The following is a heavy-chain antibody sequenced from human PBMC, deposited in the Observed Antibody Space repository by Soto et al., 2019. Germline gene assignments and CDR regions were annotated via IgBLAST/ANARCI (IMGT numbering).Heavy chain of an antibody. V-gene: IGHV3-30-3*01. Sequence: QVQLVESGGGVVQPGRSLRLSCAASGFTFSSYAMHWVRQAPGKGLEWVAVISYDGSNKYYADSVKGRFTISRDNSKNTLYLQMNSLRAEDTAVYYCARGSIDRGYSYEYLDYWGQGTLVTVSS. CDR1: GFTFSSYA. D-gene: IGHD5-18*01. CDR2: ISYDGSNK. J-gene: IGHJ4*02. CDR3: ARGSIDRGYSYEYLDY.